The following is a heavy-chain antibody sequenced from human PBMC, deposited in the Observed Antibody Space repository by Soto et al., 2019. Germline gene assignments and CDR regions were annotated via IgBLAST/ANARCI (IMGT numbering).Heavy chain of an antibody. CDR2: IYYNGSP. V-gene: IGHV4-59*08. D-gene: IGHD6-19*01. CDR1: GGPMTAYY. CDR3: ARQDPFNTGWHFDS. Sequence: SETLSLTCTVSGGPMTAYYWSWIRQPPGKGLEWLGYIYYNGSPSYNPSLKRRVTKSVDSAKSQFSLKLTSVTAADTAVYYCARQDPFNTGWHFDSWGQGTLVTVSS. J-gene: IGHJ4*02.